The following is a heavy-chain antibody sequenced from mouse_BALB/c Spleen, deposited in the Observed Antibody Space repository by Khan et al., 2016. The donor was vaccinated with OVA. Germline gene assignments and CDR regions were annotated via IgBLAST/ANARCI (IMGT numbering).Heavy chain of an antibody. Sequence: QVQLKESGPGLVQPSQSLSITCTVSGFSLTTYGVHWVRQSPGKGLEWLGVIWSGGTTDYSAAFISRLSITKDNSKSQVFFKMNSLQANDTAINYCARNYDYDEGLAYWGQGTLVTGSA. CDR2: IWSGGTT. J-gene: IGHJ3*01. CDR1: GFSLTTYG. CDR3: ARNYDYDEGLAY. V-gene: IGHV2-2*02. D-gene: IGHD2-4*01.